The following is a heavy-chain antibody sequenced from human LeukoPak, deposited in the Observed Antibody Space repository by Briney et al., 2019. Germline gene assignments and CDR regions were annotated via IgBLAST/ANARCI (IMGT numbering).Heavy chain of an antibody. J-gene: IGHJ4*02. V-gene: IGHV3-33*06. CDR3: AKDFGAYDFWSGQSLGY. D-gene: IGHD3-3*01. CDR2: IWDDGSKK. Sequence: GGSLRLSCAASGFTFSSYGMRWIRQAPGKGLEWVALIWDDGSKKYYTDSVKGRFTISRDNSKNTLYLQMNSLRAEDTAVYYCAKDFGAYDFWSGQSLGYWGQGTLVTVSS. CDR1: GFTFSSYG.